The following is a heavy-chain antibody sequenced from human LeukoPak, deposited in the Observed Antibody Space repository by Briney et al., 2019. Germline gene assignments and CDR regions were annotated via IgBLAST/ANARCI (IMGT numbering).Heavy chain of an antibody. J-gene: IGHJ4*02. CDR2: ISSSGSIT. D-gene: IGHD6-19*01. Sequence: GGSLRLSCAASGFIFSSYEMKWVRQAPGKGLEGVSYISSSGSITYYADSVKGRSTISRDNAKKSLYLQMNSLRAEDTAVYYCARIAVTGMWYFDYWGQGTQVTVSS. CDR1: GFIFSSYE. V-gene: IGHV3-48*03. CDR3: ARIAVTGMWYFDY.